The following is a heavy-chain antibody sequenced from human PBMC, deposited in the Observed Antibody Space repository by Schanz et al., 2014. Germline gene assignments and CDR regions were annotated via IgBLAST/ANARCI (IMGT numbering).Heavy chain of an antibody. D-gene: IGHD5-12*01. V-gene: IGHV1-69*02. CDR2: IIPIHGIV. Sequence: QVQLVQSGAEVKKPGSSMKVSCKASGGTFSTYPINWLRQAPGQGLEWMGRIIPIHGIVNYAQRFQDRVRITADKSTSTAYMELSSLRSDDTAVYYCARAVGGYDPAGALDYWGQGTLVTVSS. J-gene: IGHJ4*02. CDR3: ARAVGGYDPAGALDY. CDR1: GGTFSTYP.